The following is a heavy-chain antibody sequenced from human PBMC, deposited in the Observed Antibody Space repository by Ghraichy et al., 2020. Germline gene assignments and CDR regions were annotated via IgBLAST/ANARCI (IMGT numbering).Heavy chain of an antibody. CDR1: GGSISSYY. CDR2: IYYSGST. Sequence: SLTCTVSGGSISSYYWSWIRQPPGKGLEWIGYIYYSGSTNYNPSLKSRVTISVDTSKNQFSLKLSSVTAADTAVYYCARDENYMDVWGKGTTVTVSS. J-gene: IGHJ6*03. V-gene: IGHV4-59*01. CDR3: ARDENYMDV.